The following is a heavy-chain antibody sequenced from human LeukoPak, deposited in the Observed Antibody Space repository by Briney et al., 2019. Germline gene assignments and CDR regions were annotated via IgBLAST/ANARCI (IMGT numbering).Heavy chain of an antibody. J-gene: IGHJ4*02. Sequence: EASVKVSCKASGGTFSSYAISWVRQAPGQGLEWMGGIIPIFGTANYARKFQGRVTITADESTSTAYMELSSLRSEDTAVYYCAISTNRGYSYGFDYWGQGTLVTVSS. CDR3: AISTNRGYSYGFDY. CDR1: GGTFSSYA. D-gene: IGHD5-18*01. CDR2: IIPIFGTA. V-gene: IGHV1-69*13.